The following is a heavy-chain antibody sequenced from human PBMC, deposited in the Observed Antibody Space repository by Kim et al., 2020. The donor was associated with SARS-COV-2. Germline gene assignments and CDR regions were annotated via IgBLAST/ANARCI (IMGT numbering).Heavy chain of an antibody. Sequence: SETLSLTCTVSGGSISSGDYYWSWIRQPPGKGLEWIGYIYYSGSTYYNPSLKSRVTISVDTSKNQFSLKLSSVTAADTAVYYCARVGLFDYLDYWGQGTLVTVSS. CDR3: ARVGLFDYLDY. V-gene: IGHV4-30-4*01. J-gene: IGHJ4*02. CDR1: GGSISSGDYY. CDR2: IYYSGST.